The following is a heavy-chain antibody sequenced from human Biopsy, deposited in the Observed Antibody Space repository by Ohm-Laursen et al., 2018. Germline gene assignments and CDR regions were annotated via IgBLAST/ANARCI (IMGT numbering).Heavy chain of an antibody. D-gene: IGHD3-9*01. Sequence: SSVKVSCKSPGGTFSNYGVNWVRQALGQGLEWLGGNIPILGTGNYAQKFQDRVTVAADTSTSTATMELRSLRSDDTAVYYCATKLTGYFHHWGQGTLVIVSS. CDR3: ATKLTGYFHH. CDR2: NIPILGTG. CDR1: GGTFSNYG. V-gene: IGHV1-69*06. J-gene: IGHJ1*01.